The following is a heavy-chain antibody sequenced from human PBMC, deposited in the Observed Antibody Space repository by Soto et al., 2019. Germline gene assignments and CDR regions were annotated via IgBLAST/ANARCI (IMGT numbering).Heavy chain of an antibody. D-gene: IGHD2-2*01. CDR1: GGTFSSYA. CDR3: ARDEVRVGDIVVVPAANRYYYYYGMDV. V-gene: IGHV1-69*13. Sequence: ASVKVSCKASGGTFSSYAISWVRQAPGQGLEWMGGIIPIFGTANYAQKFQGRVTITADESTSTAYMELSSLRSEDTAVYYCARDEVRVGDIVVVPAANRYYYYYGMDVWGQGTTVTVSS. CDR2: IIPIFGTA. J-gene: IGHJ6*02.